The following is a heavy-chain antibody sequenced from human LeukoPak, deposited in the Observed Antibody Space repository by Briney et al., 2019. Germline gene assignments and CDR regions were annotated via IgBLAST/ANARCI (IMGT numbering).Heavy chain of an antibody. Sequence: SETLSLTCTVSGGSISSSSYYWGWIRQPPGKGLVWIGSIYYSGSTYYNPSLKSRVTISVDTSKNQFSLKLSSVTAADTAVYYCARASGSADFDYWGQGTLVTVSS. CDR3: ARASGSADFDY. V-gene: IGHV4-39*07. CDR1: GGSISSSSYY. J-gene: IGHJ4*02. CDR2: IYYSGST. D-gene: IGHD2-15*01.